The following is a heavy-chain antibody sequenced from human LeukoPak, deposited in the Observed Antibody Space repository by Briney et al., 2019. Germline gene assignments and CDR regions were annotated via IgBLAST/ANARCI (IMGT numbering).Heavy chain of an antibody. CDR2: IRYDGSNK. Sequence: GGSLRLSCAASGFTFSSYGMHWVRQAPGKGLEWVAFIRYDGSNKYYADSVKGRFTISRDNSKNTLYLQMNSLRAEDTAVYYCAKELGAVAVYLHYWAQGTLVTVSS. J-gene: IGHJ4*02. V-gene: IGHV3-30*02. D-gene: IGHD6-19*01. CDR3: AKELGAVAVYLHY. CDR1: GFTFSSYG.